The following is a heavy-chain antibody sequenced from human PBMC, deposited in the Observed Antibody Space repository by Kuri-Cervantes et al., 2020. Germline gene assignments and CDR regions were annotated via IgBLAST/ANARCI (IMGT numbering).Heavy chain of an antibody. Sequence: SVKVSCKASGSTFSSYAISWVRQAPGQGLEWMGGIIPISGTPNYAQKFQDRVTITTDTSTSTAYMELRSLRSDDTAVYYCARISILEDDILTGSRYYFDYWGQGTLVTVSS. CDR1: GSTFSSYA. D-gene: IGHD3-9*01. CDR2: IIPISGTP. J-gene: IGHJ4*02. V-gene: IGHV1-69*05. CDR3: ARISILEDDILTGSRYYFDY.